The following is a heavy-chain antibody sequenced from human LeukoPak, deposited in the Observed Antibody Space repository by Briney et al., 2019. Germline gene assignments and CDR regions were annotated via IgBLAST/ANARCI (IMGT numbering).Heavy chain of an antibody. CDR3: ARDLRSGIDSGGDNAFDI. CDR1: GFTFSTYG. V-gene: IGHV3-30*02. CDR2: IRYDGSNK. J-gene: IGHJ3*02. D-gene: IGHD3-22*01. Sequence: GGSLRLSCAASGFTFSTYGIHWVRQAPGKGLEWVAFIRYDGSNKYYADSVKGRFTISRDNAKNSLYLQMNSLRAEDTAVYYCARDLRSGIDSGGDNAFDIWGQGTMVTVSS.